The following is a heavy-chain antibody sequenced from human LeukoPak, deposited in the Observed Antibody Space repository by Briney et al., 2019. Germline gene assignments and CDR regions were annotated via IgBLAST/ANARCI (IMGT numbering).Heavy chain of an antibody. J-gene: IGHJ4*02. CDR1: GFTFSSYG. CDR2: IRHDESVR. V-gene: IGHV3-30*02. Sequence: GGSLSLSCAASGFTFSSYGMHWVRQAPGKGLEWVAFIRHDESVRYYADSVKGRFTISRDNSKNTLSLQMNSLRPEDTAVYYCAKGPSQGATWLGDYWGQGILVTVSS. D-gene: IGHD6-19*01. CDR3: AKGPSQGATWLGDY.